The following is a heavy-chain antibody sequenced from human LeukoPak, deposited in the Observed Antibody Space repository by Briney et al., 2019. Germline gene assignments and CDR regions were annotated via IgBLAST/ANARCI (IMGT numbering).Heavy chain of an antibody. CDR2: IYYSGST. CDR3: ARLYYYDSSGYPPVRVHAFDI. Sequence: SETLSLTCTVSGGSISSYYWSWIRQPPGKGLEWIGYIYYSGSTNYNPSLKSRVTISVDTSKNQFSLKLSSVTAADTAVYYCARLYYYDSSGYPPVRVHAFDIWGQGTMVTVSS. CDR1: GGSISSYY. J-gene: IGHJ3*02. V-gene: IGHV4-59*08. D-gene: IGHD3-22*01.